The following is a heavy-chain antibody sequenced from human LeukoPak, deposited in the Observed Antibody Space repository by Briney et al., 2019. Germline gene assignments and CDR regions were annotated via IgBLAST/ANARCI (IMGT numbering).Heavy chain of an antibody. CDR1: GFTFTSSA. D-gene: IGHD3-22*01. J-gene: IGHJ5*02. CDR2: IVVGSGNT. CDR3: AADPQYYYDSSGYYYPPNPLLDP. Sequence: ASVKVSCKASGFTFTSSAVQWVRQARGQRLEWIGWIVVGSGNTNYAQKFQERVTITRDMSTSTAYMELSSLRSEDTAVYYCAADPQYYYDSSGYYYPPNPLLDPWGQGTLVTVSS. V-gene: IGHV1-58*01.